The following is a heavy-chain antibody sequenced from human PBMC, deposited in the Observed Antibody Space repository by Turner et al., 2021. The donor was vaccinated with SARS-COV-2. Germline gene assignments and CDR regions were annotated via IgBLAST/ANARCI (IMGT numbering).Heavy chain of an antibody. CDR2: IDQDRSEK. Sequence: EVQLVESGGGLVQPGGSLSLSCAASGFTFSSYWMSWGRQAPGKGLEWVANIDQDRSEKYDVGSVKGRFTISRDNAKNSLDLQVNSLRAEDTAVYYCARSELGLFFDYWGQGTLVTVSS. CDR1: GFTFSSYW. CDR3: ARSELGLFFDY. D-gene: IGHD7-27*01. V-gene: IGHV3-7*01. J-gene: IGHJ4*02.